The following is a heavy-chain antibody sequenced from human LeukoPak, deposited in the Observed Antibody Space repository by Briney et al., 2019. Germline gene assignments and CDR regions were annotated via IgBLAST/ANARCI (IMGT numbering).Heavy chain of an antibody. J-gene: IGHJ4*02. D-gene: IGHD3-22*01. CDR1: GGSISSSSYY. CDR2: IYYSGST. V-gene: IGHV4-39*01. CDR3: ARQHLGEWTYYYDSSGYYGY. Sequence: SETLSLTCTVSGGSISSSSYYWGWIRQPPGKGLEWIGSIYYSGSTYYNPSLKSRVTISVDTSKNQFSLKLSSVTAADTAVYYCARQHLGEWTYYYDSSGYYGYWGQGTLVTVSS.